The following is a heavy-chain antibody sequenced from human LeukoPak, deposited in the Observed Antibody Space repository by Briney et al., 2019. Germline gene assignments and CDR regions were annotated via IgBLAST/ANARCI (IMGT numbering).Heavy chain of an antibody. D-gene: IGHD6-13*01. CDR2: INPNSGGT. Sequence: ASVKVSCKASGYTFTGYYMHWVRQAPGQGLEWMGRINPNSGGTNYAQKFQGRVTMTRDTSISTAYMELSRLRSDDTAVYYCARGSSSWTDFNWFDPWGQGTLVTVSS. J-gene: IGHJ5*02. CDR3: ARGSSSWTDFNWFDP. V-gene: IGHV1-2*06. CDR1: GYTFTGYY.